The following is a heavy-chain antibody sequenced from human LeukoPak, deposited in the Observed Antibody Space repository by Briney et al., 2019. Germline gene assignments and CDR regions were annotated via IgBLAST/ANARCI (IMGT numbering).Heavy chain of an antibody. CDR1: GFIVSSNY. D-gene: IGHD6-19*01. CDR2: IYSGGNT. Sequence: GGSLRLSCAASGFIVSSNYMSWVRQAPGKGLEWVSVIYSGGNTYYADSVKGRFTISRDNSKNTLYLQMNSLRAEDTAVYYCAKDLSSGWFIGRFDYWGQGTLVTVSS. CDR3: AKDLSSGWFIGRFDY. V-gene: IGHV3-53*05. J-gene: IGHJ4*02.